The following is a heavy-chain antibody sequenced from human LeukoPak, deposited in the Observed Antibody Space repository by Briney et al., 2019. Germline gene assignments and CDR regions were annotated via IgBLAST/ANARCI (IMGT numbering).Heavy chain of an antibody. J-gene: IGHJ5*02. V-gene: IGHV3-23*01. Sequence: PGGSLRLSCAASGFTFSSYAMSWVRRAPGKGLEWVSAISGSGGSTYYADSVKGRFTISRDNSKNTLYLQMNSLRAEDTAVYYCAKETGQTYYYGSSGYYPAWGQGTLATVSS. D-gene: IGHD3-22*01. CDR1: GFTFSSYA. CDR2: ISGSGGST. CDR3: AKETGQTYYYGSSGYYPA.